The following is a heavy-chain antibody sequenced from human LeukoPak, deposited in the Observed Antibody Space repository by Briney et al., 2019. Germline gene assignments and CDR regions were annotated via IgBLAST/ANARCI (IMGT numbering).Heavy chain of an antibody. CDR1: GGSVSSSNW. Sequence: SETLSLTCAVSGGSVSSSNWWSWVRQPPGKGLEWIGEIYHSGSTNYNPSLKSRVTISVDKSKNQFSLKLSSVTAADTAVYYCARVSSGATTVDYWGQGTLVTVSS. J-gene: IGHJ4*02. CDR2: IYHSGST. CDR3: ARVSSGATTVDY. V-gene: IGHV4-4*02. D-gene: IGHD1-26*01.